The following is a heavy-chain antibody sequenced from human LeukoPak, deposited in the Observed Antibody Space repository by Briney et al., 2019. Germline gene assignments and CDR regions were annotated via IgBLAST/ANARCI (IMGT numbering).Heavy chain of an antibody. CDR3: AREGDGSPYYFDY. Sequence: SVKVSCKASGGTFSSYAISWVRQAPGQGLEWMGRIIPIFGTANYAQKFQGGVTITTDESTSTAYMELSSLRSEDTAVYYCAREGDGSPYYFDYWGQGTLVTVSS. CDR2: IIPIFGTA. D-gene: IGHD5-24*01. V-gene: IGHV1-69*05. CDR1: GGTFSSYA. J-gene: IGHJ4*02.